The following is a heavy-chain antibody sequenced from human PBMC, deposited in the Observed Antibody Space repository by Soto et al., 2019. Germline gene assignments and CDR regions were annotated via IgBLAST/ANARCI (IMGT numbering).Heavy chain of an antibody. D-gene: IGHD6-6*01. Sequence: SETLSLTCTVSGGSVSSGSYYWSWIRQPPGKGLEWIGYIYYSGSTNYNPSLKSRVTISVDTSKNQFSLKLSSVTAADTAVYYCASTRARREYYYYYGMDVWGQGTTV. CDR2: IYYSGST. V-gene: IGHV4-61*01. CDR3: ASTRARREYYYYYGMDV. CDR1: GGSVSSGSYY. J-gene: IGHJ6*02.